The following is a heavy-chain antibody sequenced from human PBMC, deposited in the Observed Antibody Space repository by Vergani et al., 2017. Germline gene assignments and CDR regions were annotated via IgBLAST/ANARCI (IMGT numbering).Heavy chain of an antibody. CDR3: ARGATSYYYYYGMDV. J-gene: IGHJ6*02. CDR2: IKQDGSEK. Sequence: EVQLVESGGGLVQPGGSLRLSCAASGFIFSSYWMSWVRQAPGKGLEWVANIKQDGSEKYYVDSVKGRFTISRDNAKNSLYLQMNSLRAEDTAVYYCARGATSYYYYYGMDVWGQGP. CDR1: GFIFSSYW. V-gene: IGHV3-7*03.